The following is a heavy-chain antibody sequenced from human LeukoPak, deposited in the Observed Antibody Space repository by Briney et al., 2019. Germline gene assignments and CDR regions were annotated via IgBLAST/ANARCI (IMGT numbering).Heavy chain of an antibody. Sequence: GGSLRLSCAASGFTFSSYEMNWVRQAPWKGLEWVSYISSSGTTIYYADSLKGRFTISRDNAENSVYLQMNSLRAEDTAVYYCARPYYYASGSSYFDYWGQGTLVTVSS. V-gene: IGHV3-48*03. CDR3: ARPYYYASGSSYFDY. D-gene: IGHD3-10*01. CDR2: ISSSGTTI. CDR1: GFTFSSYE. J-gene: IGHJ4*02.